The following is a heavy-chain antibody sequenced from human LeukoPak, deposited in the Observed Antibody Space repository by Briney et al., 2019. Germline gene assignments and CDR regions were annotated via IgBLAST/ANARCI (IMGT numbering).Heavy chain of an antibody. J-gene: IGHJ6*03. V-gene: IGHV3-48*01. CDR2: LTRGSSNI. CDR3: ARVVPVHEYYNSYMDV. CDR1: GFPFMTYA. D-gene: IGHD1-1*01. Sequence: GGSLRLSCEASGFPFMTYAMNWVRQSPGKGLEWVAFLTRGSSNIQYAESVKGRFAISRDNGKDSLFLQMNSLRAEDTAVYYCARVVPVHEYYNSYMDVWGKGTTVTVSS.